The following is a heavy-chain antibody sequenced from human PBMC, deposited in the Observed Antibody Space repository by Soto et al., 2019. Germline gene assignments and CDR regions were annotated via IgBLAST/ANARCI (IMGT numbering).Heavy chain of an antibody. D-gene: IGHD6-13*01. J-gene: IGHJ5*02. Sequence: SVKVSCKASGGTFSSYTISWVRQAPGQGLEWMGRIIPILGIANYAQKFQGRVTITADKSTSTAYMELSSLRSEDTAVYYCASSRVSSSWHLVWFDPSGPGPLVTVSS. CDR1: GGTFSSYT. V-gene: IGHV1-69*02. CDR3: ASSRVSSSWHLVWFDP. CDR2: IIPILGIA.